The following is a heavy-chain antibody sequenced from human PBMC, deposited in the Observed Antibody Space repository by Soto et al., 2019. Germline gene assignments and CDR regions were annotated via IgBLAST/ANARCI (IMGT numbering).Heavy chain of an antibody. Sequence: PSETLSLTCRVSGVSLTSHYWTWIRQSPGKGLEWIGYIYYRGSTNYSPSLKSRLTMSIDTPSNQFSLNLSSVTAADTAIYYCARLRDRSGTASIYKGMDVWGPGTMVTVSS. V-gene: IGHV4-59*11. CDR3: ARLRDRSGTASIYKGMDV. D-gene: IGHD3-22*01. CDR2: IYYRGST. CDR1: GVSLTSHY. J-gene: IGHJ6*02.